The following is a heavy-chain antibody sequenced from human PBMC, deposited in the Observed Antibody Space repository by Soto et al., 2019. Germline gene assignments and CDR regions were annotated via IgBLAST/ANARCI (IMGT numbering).Heavy chain of an antibody. D-gene: IGHD6-19*01. CDR1: GLIFSDYH. V-gene: IGHV3-72*01. CDR3: AMLGGWSGGSSGMDV. Sequence: EVQLVESGGGLVQHGGSLRLSCAASGLIFSDYHMDWVRQAPGKGLEWVGRIRRKANSYTTEYAASVKGRFTISRDDSKNSLYLQMNSLKSEDTAVYYCAMLGGWSGGSSGMDVWGQGTTVTVSS. CDR2: IRRKANSYTT. J-gene: IGHJ6*02.